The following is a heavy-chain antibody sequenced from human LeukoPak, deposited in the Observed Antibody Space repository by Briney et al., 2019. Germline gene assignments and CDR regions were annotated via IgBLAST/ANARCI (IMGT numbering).Heavy chain of an antibody. V-gene: IGHV4-34*01. D-gene: IGHD4-17*01. CDR1: GGSFSVYY. J-gene: IGHJ5*02. Sequence: SETLSLTCAVYGGSFSVYYWSWIRQPPGKGLEWIGEINHSGSTNYNPSLKSRVTISVDTSKNQFSLKLSSVTAADTAVYYCARDASSYGDYVWFDPWGQGTLVTVSS. CDR2: INHSGST. CDR3: ARDASSYGDYVWFDP.